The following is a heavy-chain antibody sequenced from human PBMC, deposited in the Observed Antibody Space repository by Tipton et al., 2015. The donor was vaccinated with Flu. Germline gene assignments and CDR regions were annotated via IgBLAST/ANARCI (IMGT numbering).Heavy chain of an antibody. D-gene: IGHD4/OR15-4a*01. CDR3: ARGADDSGDAFDI. CDR2: INPNTGGT. V-gene: IGHV1-2*06. Sequence: QVQLVQSGAEVKKPGASVEVSCKASGYTFTGYYVLWVRQAPGQGLECVGRINPNTGGTNYAQKFQGRVTMTRDTAISTAYMEVTGLTYDDTAVYYCARGADDSGDAFDIWGQGTMVTVSS. J-gene: IGHJ3*02. CDR1: GYTFTGYY.